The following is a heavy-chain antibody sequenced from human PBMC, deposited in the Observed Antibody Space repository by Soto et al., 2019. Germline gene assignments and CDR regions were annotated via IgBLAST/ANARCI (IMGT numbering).Heavy chain of an antibody. J-gene: IGHJ6*02. V-gene: IGHV4-30-4*01. CDR3: ARDSRTPSGGMDV. Sequence: QVQLQESGPGLVNPSQTLSLTCTVSGGSISSGDYHWSWIRQPPGKGLEWIGAIYYSASTYYNPSLMSRIRMSVDTTKNQFSLKLTSVTAADTAVYYCARDSRTPSGGMDVWGQGTTVTVSS. CDR1: GGSISSGDYH. CDR2: IYYSAST.